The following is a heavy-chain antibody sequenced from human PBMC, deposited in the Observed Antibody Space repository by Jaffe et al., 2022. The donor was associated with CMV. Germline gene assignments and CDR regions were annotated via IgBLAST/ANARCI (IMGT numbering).Heavy chain of an antibody. CDR2: ISGSGGST. CDR3: AKNYLNRARGTAMVTNWFDP. V-gene: IGHV3-23*01. CDR1: GFTFSSYA. Sequence: EVQLLESGGGLVQPGGSLRLSCAASGFTFSSYAMSWVRQAPGKGLEWVSAISGSGGSTYYADSVKGRFTISRDNSKNTLYLQMNSLRAEDTAVYYCAKNYLNRARGTAMVTNWFDPWGQGTLVTVSS. J-gene: IGHJ5*02. D-gene: IGHD5-18*01.